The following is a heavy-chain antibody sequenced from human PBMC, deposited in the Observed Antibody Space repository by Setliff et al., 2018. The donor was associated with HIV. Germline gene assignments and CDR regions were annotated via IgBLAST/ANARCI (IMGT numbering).Heavy chain of an antibody. V-gene: IGHV4-59*08. J-gene: IGHJ3*02. CDR1: GGSISSYS. CDR2: IYDSGIT. D-gene: IGHD6-25*01. Sequence: PSETLSLICTVSGGSISSYSWSWIRQPPGKGLEWIGYIYDSGITNYNPSLKSRVTISVDTSKTQFSLKLSSVTAADTAVYYCARRPAFNAFDIWGQGTMVTVSS. CDR3: ARRPAFNAFDI.